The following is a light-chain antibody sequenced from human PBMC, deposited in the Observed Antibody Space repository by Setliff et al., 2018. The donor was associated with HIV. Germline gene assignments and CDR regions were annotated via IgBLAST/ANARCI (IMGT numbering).Light chain of an antibody. J-gene: IGLJ2*01. CDR2: DVS. CDR3: SSYTTSSTVV. V-gene: IGLV2-14*03. Sequence: QSALAQPASVSVSPGQSITISCTGTSSDVGGYNYVSWYQQHPGKAPKLMIFDVSNRPSGVSNRFSGSKSGNTASLTISGLQAEDEADYYCSSYTTSSTVVFGGGTKGTVL. CDR1: SSDVGGYNY.